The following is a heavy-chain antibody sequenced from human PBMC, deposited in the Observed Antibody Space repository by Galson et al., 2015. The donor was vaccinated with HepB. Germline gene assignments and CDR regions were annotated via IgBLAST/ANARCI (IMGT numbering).Heavy chain of an antibody. J-gene: IGHJ4*02. CDR2: IYWDDDQ. CDR3: AHIRDSTSVRFDS. Sequence: PALVKPTQTPTLTCTFSGFSLSTSEEGVGVAWIRQPPGKALEWLALIYWDDDQRHSPSLKNRLTITKNSSKDQVVLIMTKMDPMDTATYYCAHIRDSTSVRFDSWGQGAQVTVSS. V-gene: IGHV2-5*02. CDR1: GFSLSTSEEG. D-gene: IGHD2-2*01.